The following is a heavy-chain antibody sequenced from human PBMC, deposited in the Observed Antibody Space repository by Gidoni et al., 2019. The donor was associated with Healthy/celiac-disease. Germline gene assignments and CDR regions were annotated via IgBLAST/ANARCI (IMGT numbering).Heavy chain of an antibody. CDR3: ASLSRIAARTEFDY. D-gene: IGHD6-6*01. Sequence: QLQLQESAPGLVKPSETLSLTCTVAGGSISSSSYYWGWIRQPPGKGLEWIGSIDYSGSTYYNPSLKSRVTISVDTSKNQFSLKLSSVTAADTAVYYCASLSRIAARTEFDYWGQGTLVTVSS. J-gene: IGHJ4*02. CDR1: GGSISSSSYY. CDR2: IDYSGST. V-gene: IGHV4-39*01.